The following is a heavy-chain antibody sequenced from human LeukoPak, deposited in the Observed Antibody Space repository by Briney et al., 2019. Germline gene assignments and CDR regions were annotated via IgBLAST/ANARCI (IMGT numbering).Heavy chain of an antibody. CDR2: INHSGST. J-gene: IGHJ4*02. V-gene: IGHV4-34*01. CDR3: ARGGYSYGSKY. D-gene: IGHD5-18*01. Sequence: SETLSLTCAVYGGSFSGYYWSWIRQPPGKGLEWIGEINHSGSTNYNPSLKSRVTISVDTSKNQFSLKLSSVTAADTAVYYCARGGYSYGSKYWGQGTLVTVSS. CDR1: GGSFSGYY.